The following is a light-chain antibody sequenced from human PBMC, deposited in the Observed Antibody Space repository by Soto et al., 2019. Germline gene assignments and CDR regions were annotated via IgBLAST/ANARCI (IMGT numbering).Light chain of an antibody. J-gene: IGLJ1*01. CDR1: SSDVGGYNY. V-gene: IGLV2-14*01. Sequence: SALTQPASVSGSPGQSITISCTGTSSDVGGYNYVSWYQQHPGKAPKLMIYDVSNRPSGVSNRFSGSKSGNTASLSISGLQAEDEADHYCSSYTSSSTRVFGTGTKVTVL. CDR3: SSYTSSSTRV. CDR2: DVS.